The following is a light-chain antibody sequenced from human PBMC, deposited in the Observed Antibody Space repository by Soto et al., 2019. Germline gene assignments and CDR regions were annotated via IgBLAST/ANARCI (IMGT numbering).Light chain of an antibody. Sequence: QSALTQPASVSGSPGQSITISCTGTSSDVGGYNYVSWYQQHPGDVPKLMIFDVSNRPSGVSNRFSGSKSGNTASLTISGLQAEDEADYYCSSYTSRSTFLFGTGTKVTVL. CDR1: SSDVGGYNY. CDR2: DVS. J-gene: IGLJ1*01. CDR3: SSYTSRSTFL. V-gene: IGLV2-14*03.